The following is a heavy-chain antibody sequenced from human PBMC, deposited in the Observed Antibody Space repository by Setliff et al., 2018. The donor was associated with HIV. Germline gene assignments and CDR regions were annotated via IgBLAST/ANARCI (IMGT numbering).Heavy chain of an antibody. J-gene: IGHJ4*02. V-gene: IGHV4-34*01. D-gene: IGHD3-3*01. CDR1: GGSLSGYY. Sequence: KPSETLSLTCAVYGGSLSGYYWSWIRQPPGKGLEWIGEINHSRSTNYDPSLKSRVTISVDTSKNQFSLKLSSVTAADTAVYYCARVRTNWDYDFWSGHISSDYFDYWGQGTLVTVSS. CDR3: ARVRTNWDYDFWSGHISSDYFDY. CDR2: INHSRST.